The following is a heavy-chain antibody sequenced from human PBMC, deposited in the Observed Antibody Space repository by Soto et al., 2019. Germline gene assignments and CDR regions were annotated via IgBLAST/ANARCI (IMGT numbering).Heavy chain of an antibody. J-gene: IGHJ4*02. V-gene: IGHV1-46*01. CDR3: ASLIGVDVLRDY. D-gene: IGHD3-3*01. CDR1: GYNFANYY. CDR2: IDPDGGST. Sequence: QVQLVQSGAEVKKPGASVKVFCMASGYNFANYYMHWVRQAPGQGPEWMGIIDPDGGSTSYAQKFQGRVSMTSETSTSTIYMELSSLRSEDTAVYYCASLIGVDVLRDYWGQGTLVTVSS.